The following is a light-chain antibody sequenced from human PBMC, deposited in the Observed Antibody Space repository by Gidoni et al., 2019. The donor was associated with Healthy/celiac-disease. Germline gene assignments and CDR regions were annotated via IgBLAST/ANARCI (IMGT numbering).Light chain of an antibody. V-gene: IGKV3-15*01. CDR3: QQYNNWPLWT. J-gene: IGKJ1*01. Sequence: EIVMTQSPATLSVSPGESATLSCRASQSVSSNLAWYHQKPGQAPRLLIYGASTRATGIPARLSGSGSGTEFTRTISSLQSEDFAVYYCQQYNNWPLWTFXQXTKVEIK. CDR1: QSVSSN. CDR2: GAS.